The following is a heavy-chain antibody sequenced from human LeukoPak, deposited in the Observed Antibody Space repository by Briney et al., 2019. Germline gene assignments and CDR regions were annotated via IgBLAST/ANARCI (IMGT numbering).Heavy chain of an antibody. V-gene: IGHV3-33*01. CDR1: GFTFSSYG. CDR2: IWYDGSNK. Sequence: GGSLRLSCAASGFTFSSYGMHWVRQAPGKGLEWVAVIWYDGSNKYYADSAKGRFTISRDNSKNTLYLQMNSLRAEDTAVYYCARDYCGGDCYSNDYWGQGTLVTVSS. CDR3: ARDYCGGDCYSNDY. D-gene: IGHD2-21*02. J-gene: IGHJ4*02.